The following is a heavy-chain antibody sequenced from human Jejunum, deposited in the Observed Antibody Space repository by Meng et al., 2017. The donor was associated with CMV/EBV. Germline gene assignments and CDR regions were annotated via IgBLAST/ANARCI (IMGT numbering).Heavy chain of an antibody. V-gene: IGHV3-73*01. CDR3: TRHSIVVVPAAGFDP. CDR2: IRSKTYSSAT. J-gene: IGHJ5*02. Sequence: TLSDFPIHWVRPAPGKGLEWVGRIRSKTYSSATAYAASVKGRFIISRDDSKNTAYLQMNSLKTEDTAVYYCTRHSIVVVPAAGFDPWGQGTLVTVSS. D-gene: IGHD2-2*01. CDR1: TLSDFP.